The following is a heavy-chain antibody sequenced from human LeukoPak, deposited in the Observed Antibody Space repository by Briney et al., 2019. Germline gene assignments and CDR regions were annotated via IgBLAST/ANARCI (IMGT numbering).Heavy chain of an antibody. CDR1: GFTFNYYW. J-gene: IGHJ4*02. CDR2: IKQDGSET. V-gene: IGHV3-7*03. Sequence: GGSLRLSCAASGFTFNYYWMSWVRQTPEKGLEWVANIKQDGSETSYVTSVRGRFTISRDNAKNSLYLQMNNLRVEDTAVYYCAREEVKSFDNWGQGTLVTVSS. CDR3: AREEVKSFDN.